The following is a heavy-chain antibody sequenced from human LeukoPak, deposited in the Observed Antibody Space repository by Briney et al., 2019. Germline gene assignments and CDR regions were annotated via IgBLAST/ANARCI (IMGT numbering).Heavy chain of an antibody. D-gene: IGHD3-10*01. CDR2: ISGSGDST. CDR3: AKGPFGSENYYNFDY. J-gene: IGHJ4*02. Sequence: PGGSLRLSCAASGFTFSSYAMSWVRQAPGKGLEWVSVISGSGDSTYYADSVKGRFTISRDNSENTLYLQMNSLRAEDAAVYYCAKGPFGSENYYNFDYWGQGTLVTVSS. V-gene: IGHV3-23*01. CDR1: GFTFSSYA.